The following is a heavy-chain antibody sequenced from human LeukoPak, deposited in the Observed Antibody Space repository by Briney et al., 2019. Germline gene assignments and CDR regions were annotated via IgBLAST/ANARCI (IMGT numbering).Heavy chain of an antibody. D-gene: IGHD4-17*01. CDR3: ARIAYGDYYFDY. CDR2: INHSGST. CDR1: GRSFSGYY. V-gene: IGHV4-34*01. Sequence: SETLSLTCAVYGRSFSGYYWSWIRQPPGKGLEWIGEINHSGSTNYNPSVKSRVTMSIDTSTNQFSLKLSSVTAADTAVYYCARIAYGDYYFDYWGQGTLVTVSS. J-gene: IGHJ4*02.